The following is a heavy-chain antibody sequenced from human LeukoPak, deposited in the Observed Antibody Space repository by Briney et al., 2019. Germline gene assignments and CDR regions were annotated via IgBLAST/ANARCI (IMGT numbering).Heavy chain of an antibody. CDR1: GGTFSSYA. V-gene: IGHV1-69*04. D-gene: IGHD3-10*01. Sequence: SVKVSCKASGGTFSSYAISWVRQAPGQGLEWMGRIIPILGIANYAQKFQGRVTITADKSTSTAYMELSSLRPEDTAVYYCAREGMVRGVLFDYWGQGTLVTVSS. CDR3: AREGMVRGVLFDY. J-gene: IGHJ4*02. CDR2: IIPILGIA.